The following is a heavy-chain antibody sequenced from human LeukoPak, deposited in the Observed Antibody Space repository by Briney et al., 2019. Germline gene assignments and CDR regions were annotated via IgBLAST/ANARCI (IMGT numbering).Heavy chain of an antibody. D-gene: IGHD6-13*01. J-gene: IGHJ4*02. CDR2: IWYDGSNK. Sequence: PGGSLRLSCAASGFTFSSYGMHWVRQAPGKGLEWVAVIWYDGSNKYYADSVKGRFTISRDNSKNTLYLQMNSLRAEDTAVYYCARDRIAAAGYFDYWGQGTLVTVSS. V-gene: IGHV3-33*01. CDR1: GFTFSSYG. CDR3: ARDRIAAAGYFDY.